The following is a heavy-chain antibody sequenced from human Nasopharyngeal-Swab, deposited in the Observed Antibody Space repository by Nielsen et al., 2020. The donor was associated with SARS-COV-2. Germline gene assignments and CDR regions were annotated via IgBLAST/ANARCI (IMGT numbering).Heavy chain of an antibody. Sequence: ESLKISCTVSGGSISSSSYYWGWIRQPPGKGLEWIGSIYYSGSTYYNPSLKSRVTISVDTSKNQFSLKLSSVTAADTAVYYCASITIFGVVYSWGQGTMVTVSS. CDR3: ASITIFGVVYS. D-gene: IGHD3-3*01. CDR1: GGSISSSSYY. CDR2: IYYSGST. V-gene: IGHV4-39*01. J-gene: IGHJ3*01.